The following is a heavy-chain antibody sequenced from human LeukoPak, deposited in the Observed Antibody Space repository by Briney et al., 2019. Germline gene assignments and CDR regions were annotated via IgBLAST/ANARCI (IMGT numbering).Heavy chain of an antibody. CDR1: GYTFTTYS. J-gene: IGHJ4*02. CDR2: INVGNGST. V-gene: IGHV1-3*01. Sequence: ASVKVSCKASGYTFTTYSIHWVRQAPGQGLEWMAWINVGNGSTKYSQKFQGRVTITTDTSASTAYMELSSLKSEDTAVYFCARDLIVYGSGSYFDYWGQGTLVTVSS. D-gene: IGHD3-10*01. CDR3: ARDLIVYGSGSYFDY.